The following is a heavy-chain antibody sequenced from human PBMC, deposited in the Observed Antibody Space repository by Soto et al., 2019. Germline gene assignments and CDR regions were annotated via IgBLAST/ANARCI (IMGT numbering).Heavy chain of an antibody. CDR3: ARGWPYYDSSGYYYTPYY. CDR2: IIPIFGTA. D-gene: IGHD3-22*01. V-gene: IGHV1-69*01. CDR1: GGTFSSYA. Sequence: QVPLVQSGAEVKKPGSSVKVSCKASGGTFSSYAISWVRQAPGQGLEWMGGIIPIFGTANYAQKFQGRVTITADESTSTAYMELSSLRSEDTAVYYCARGWPYYDSSGYYYTPYYWGQGTLVTVSS. J-gene: IGHJ4*02.